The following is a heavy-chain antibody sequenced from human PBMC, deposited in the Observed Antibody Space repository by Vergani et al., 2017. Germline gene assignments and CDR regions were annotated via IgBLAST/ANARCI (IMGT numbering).Heavy chain of an antibody. CDR2: IYYSGST. D-gene: IGHD6-19*01. J-gene: IGHJ4*02. V-gene: IGHV4-30-4*08. Sequence: QVQLQESGPGLVKPSQTLFLTCTVSGGSISSGDYYWSWIRQPPGKGLVGIGYIYYSGSTYYNPSLKSRVTISVDTSKNQFSLKLSSVTAADTAVYYCARAIKGSSGPHYFDYWGQGTLVTVSS. CDR1: GGSISSGDYY. CDR3: ARAIKGSSGPHYFDY.